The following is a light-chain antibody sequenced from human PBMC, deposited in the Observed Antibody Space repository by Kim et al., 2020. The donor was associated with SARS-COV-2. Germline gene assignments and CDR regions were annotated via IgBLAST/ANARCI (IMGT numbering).Light chain of an antibody. CDR2: AAS. CDR3: QQHDRSFPT. J-gene: IGKJ1*01. Sequence: EIVLTQSPGTLSLSPGERATLSCRASQSVSSSKLVWYQQKPGQAPRLLIYAASSRATGIPDRFSGSGSGTVFTLTISSLEPEDFAVYYCQQHDRSFPTFGQGTKVDIK. V-gene: IGKV3-20*01. CDR1: QSVSSSK.